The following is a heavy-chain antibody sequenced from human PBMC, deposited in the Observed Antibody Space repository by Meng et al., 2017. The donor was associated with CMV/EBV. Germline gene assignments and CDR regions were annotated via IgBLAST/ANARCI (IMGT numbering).Heavy chain of an antibody. J-gene: IGHJ4*02. Sequence: LRLSCTVSGGSISSGGYYWSWIRQHPGKGLEWIGYIYYSGSTYYNPSLKSRVTISVDTSKNQFSLKLSSVTAADTAVYYCARGREWLQLHTFYFDYWGQGTLVTVSS. CDR2: IYYSGST. CDR3: ARGREWLQLHTFYFDY. CDR1: GGSISSGGYY. V-gene: IGHV4-31*03. D-gene: IGHD5-24*01.